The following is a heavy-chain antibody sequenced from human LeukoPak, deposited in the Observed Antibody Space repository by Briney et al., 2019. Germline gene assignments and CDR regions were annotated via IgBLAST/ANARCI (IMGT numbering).Heavy chain of an antibody. V-gene: IGHV3-23*01. CDR1: GFTFSSYA. CDR2: ICGSSGST. CDR3: AKDSYASGSYYSGYFDY. Sequence: VGCLRLSCAASGFTFSSYAMSWVRQAPGKGLEWVSIICGSSGSTSYADSVKGRFTISRDNSKNTLSVQMNSLRAEDTAVYYCAKDSYASGSYYSGYFDYWGQGTLVTVSS. J-gene: IGHJ4*02. D-gene: IGHD3-10*01.